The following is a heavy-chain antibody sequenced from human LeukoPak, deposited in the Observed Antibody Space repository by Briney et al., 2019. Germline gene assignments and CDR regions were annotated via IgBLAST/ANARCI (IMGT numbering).Heavy chain of an antibody. CDR3: ARTESKGYFDWLSGVYYYYGMDV. CDR2: INPNSGGT. CDR1: GYTFTGYY. J-gene: IGHJ6*02. V-gene: IGHV1-2*02. D-gene: IGHD3-9*01. Sequence: ASVKVSCKASGYTFTGYYMHWVRQAPGQGLEWMGWINPNSGGTNYAQKFQGRVTMTRDTSISTAYMELSSLRSEDTAVYYCARTESKGYFDWLSGVYYYYGMDVWGQGTTVTVSS.